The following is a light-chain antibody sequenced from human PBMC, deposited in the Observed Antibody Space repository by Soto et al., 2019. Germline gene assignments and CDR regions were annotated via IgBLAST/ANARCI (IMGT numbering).Light chain of an antibody. V-gene: IGKV3-15*01. CDR2: GAS. CDR3: QQYNNWPPWT. Sequence: EIVLTQSPGTLSLSPGERATLSCRASQSVSSNLAWYQQKPGQAPRLLIYGASTRATGIPARFSGSGSGTEFPPTISSLQSEDFAVYYCQQYNNWPPWTFGQGTKVDIK. J-gene: IGKJ1*01. CDR1: QSVSSN.